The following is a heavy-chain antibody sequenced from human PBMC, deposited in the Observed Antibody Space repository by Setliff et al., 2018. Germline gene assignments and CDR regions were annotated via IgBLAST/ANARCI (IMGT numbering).Heavy chain of an antibody. D-gene: IGHD2-21*01. CDR3: VRSAVYCASDCYPRYFDS. CDR2: IIPIFGTA. CDR1: GGTFSSYA. J-gene: IGHJ4*02. V-gene: IGHV1-69*13. Sequence: SVKVSCKASGGTFSSYAISWVRQAPGQGLEWMGGIIPIFGTANYAQKFQGRVTITADESTSTAYMELSSLRSEDTAVYYCVRSAVYCASDCYPRYFDSWGQGTLVTVSS.